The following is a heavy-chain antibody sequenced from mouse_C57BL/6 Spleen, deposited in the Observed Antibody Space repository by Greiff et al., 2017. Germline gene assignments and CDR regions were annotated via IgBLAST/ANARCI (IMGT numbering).Heavy chain of an antibody. Sequence: QVQLQQSGPELVKPGASVKISCKASGYAFSSSWMNWVKQRPGKGLDWIGRIYPGDGDTNYNGTFKGKATLTADKSSSTAYMQLSSLTSEDSAVYFCARYPSTGSIDDWGQGTTLTVSS. J-gene: IGHJ2*01. CDR3: ARYPSTGSIDD. CDR2: IYPGDGDT. D-gene: IGHD2-1*01. V-gene: IGHV1-82*01. CDR1: GYAFSSSW.